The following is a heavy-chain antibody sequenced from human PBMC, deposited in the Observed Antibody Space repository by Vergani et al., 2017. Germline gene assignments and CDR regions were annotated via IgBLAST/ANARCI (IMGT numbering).Heavy chain of an antibody. CDR1: GGSISSYY. CDR3: ARALVPAARYYYYYMDV. V-gene: IGHV4-59*01. CDR2: IYYSGST. Sequence: QVQLQESGPGLLKPSETLSLTCTVSGGSISSYYWSWIRQPPGKGLEWIWYIYYSGSTNSNPSLKSRVTISVDTSKNQFYLKLSSVTAADTAVYYCARALVPAARYYYYYMDVWGKGTTVTVSS. J-gene: IGHJ6*03. D-gene: IGHD2-2*01.